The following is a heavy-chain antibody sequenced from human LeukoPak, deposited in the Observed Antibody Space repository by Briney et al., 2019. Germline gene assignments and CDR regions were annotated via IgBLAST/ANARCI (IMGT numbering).Heavy chain of an antibody. J-gene: IGHJ3*02. D-gene: IGHD4-23*01. CDR2: IYHSGST. Sequence: SETLSLTCTVSGGSISSSSYYWGWIRQPPGKGLEWIGSIYHSGSTYYNPSLKSRVTISVDTSKNQFSLKLSSVTAADTAVYYCASANWYGGNSVRSFGIWGQGTMVTVSS. V-gene: IGHV4-39*07. CDR3: ASANWYGGNSVRSFGI. CDR1: GGSISSSSYY.